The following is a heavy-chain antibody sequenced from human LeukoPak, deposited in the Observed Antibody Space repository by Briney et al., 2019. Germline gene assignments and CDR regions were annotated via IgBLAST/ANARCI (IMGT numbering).Heavy chain of an antibody. CDR1: GYTFTGYY. J-gene: IGHJ4*02. V-gene: IGHV1-2*02. Sequence: GASVKVSCKASGYTFTGYYMHWVRQAPGQGLEWMGWINPNSGVTNYAQKFQGRVTMTRDTSISTAYMELSRLRSDDTAVYYCASVCSTSCYDPYYFDYWGQGTLVTVSS. D-gene: IGHD2-2*01. CDR3: ASVCSTSCYDPYYFDY. CDR2: INPNSGVT.